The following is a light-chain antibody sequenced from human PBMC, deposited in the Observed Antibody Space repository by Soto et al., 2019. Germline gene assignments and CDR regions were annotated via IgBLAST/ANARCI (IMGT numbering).Light chain of an antibody. J-gene: IGKJ4*01. CDR3: QQYNNWPLT. CDR2: GAT. V-gene: IGKV3D-15*01. CDR1: QTVRDN. Sequence: SPSTLSVSPGERATLSCRASQTVRDNLGWYQQKPGQPPRLLIYGATTRATGIPARFSGSGSGTEFTLTISSLQSEDFAVYYCQQYNNWPLTFGGGTKVDIK.